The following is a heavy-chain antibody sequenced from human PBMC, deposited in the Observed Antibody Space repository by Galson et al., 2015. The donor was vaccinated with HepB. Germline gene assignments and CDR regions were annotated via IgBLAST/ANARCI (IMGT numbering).Heavy chain of an antibody. J-gene: IGHJ4*02. CDR2: INSDGSST. Sequence: SLRLSCAASGFTFSSYWMHWVRQAPGKGLAWVSRINSDGSSTSYADSVKGRFTISRDNAKNTLYLQMNSLRAEDTAVYYCARTLAVAGTLVDYWGQGTLVTVSS. V-gene: IGHV3-74*01. CDR1: GFTFSSYW. D-gene: IGHD6-19*01. CDR3: ARTLAVAGTLVDY.